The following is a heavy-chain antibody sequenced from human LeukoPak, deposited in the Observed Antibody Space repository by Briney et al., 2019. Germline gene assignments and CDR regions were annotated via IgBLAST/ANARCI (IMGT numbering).Heavy chain of an antibody. J-gene: IGHJ4*02. CDR2: ISVGGRIM. CDR1: GFTFSNFW. D-gene: IGHD3-3*01. Sequence: GGSLRLSCTASGFTFSNFWMGWVRQAPGKGLEWVSYISVGGRIMSYADSVRGRFTISRDNTKNSLYLQMNSLRVEDTAVFYCARDQYDTWSRRGNFDSWGQGTLVIVSS. CDR3: ARDQYDTWSRRGNFDS. V-gene: IGHV3-48*04.